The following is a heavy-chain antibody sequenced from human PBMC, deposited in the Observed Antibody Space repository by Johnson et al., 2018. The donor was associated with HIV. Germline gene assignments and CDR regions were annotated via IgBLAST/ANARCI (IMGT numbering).Heavy chain of an antibody. Sequence: QVQLVESGGGLVQPGGSLRLSCAASGFTFSSYAMHWVRQAPGKGLEWVAVISYDGSNKYYADSVKGRFTISRDNSKNTLYLQMGSLRAEDMAVYYCARNRGDSPPDAFDIWGQGTMVTVSS. V-gene: IGHV3-30*14. CDR3: ARNRGDSPPDAFDI. J-gene: IGHJ3*02. CDR1: GFTFSSYA. CDR2: ISYDGSNK. D-gene: IGHD3-10*01.